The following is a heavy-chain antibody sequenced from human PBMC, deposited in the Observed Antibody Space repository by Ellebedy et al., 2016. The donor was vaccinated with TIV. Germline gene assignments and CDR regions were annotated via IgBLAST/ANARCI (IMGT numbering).Heavy chain of an antibody. CDR3: AKGPPKLLDL. D-gene: IGHD6-6*01. V-gene: IGHV3-74*01. CDR2: IYTDVTTT. CDR1: GFTFSTYW. Sequence: GGSLRLXCAASGFTFSTYWMHWVRQAPGKGLVWVSRIYTDVTTTSYAEFVKGRSIISRDNAKNTVYLQMNSLRAEDTAVYYCAKGPPKLLDLWGQGTMVTVSS. J-gene: IGHJ3*01.